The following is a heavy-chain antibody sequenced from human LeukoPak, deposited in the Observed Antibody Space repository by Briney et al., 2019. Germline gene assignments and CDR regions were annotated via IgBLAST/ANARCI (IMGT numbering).Heavy chain of an antibody. CDR1: GGSISSGGYY. CDR2: IYYSGST. J-gene: IGHJ3*02. V-gene: IGHV4-31*03. D-gene: IGHD1-26*01. Sequence: SQTLSLTCTVSGGSISSGGYYWSWIRQHPGKGLEWIGYIYYSGSTYYNPSLKSRVTISVDTSKNQFSLKLASLTAADTAVYYCARRGGSPLGAFDIWAQGTMVTVSS. CDR3: ARRGGSPLGAFDI.